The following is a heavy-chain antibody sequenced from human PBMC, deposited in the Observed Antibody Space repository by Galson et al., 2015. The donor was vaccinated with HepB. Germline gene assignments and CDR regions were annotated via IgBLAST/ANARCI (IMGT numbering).Heavy chain of an antibody. D-gene: IGHD3-22*01. Sequence: TRYSPSFQGQVTISADKSISTAYLQWSSLKASDTAMYYCARRGILTYYYDSSGAFDIWGQGTMVTVSS. V-gene: IGHV5-51*01. CDR2: T. J-gene: IGHJ3*02. CDR3: ARRGILTYYYDSSGAFDI.